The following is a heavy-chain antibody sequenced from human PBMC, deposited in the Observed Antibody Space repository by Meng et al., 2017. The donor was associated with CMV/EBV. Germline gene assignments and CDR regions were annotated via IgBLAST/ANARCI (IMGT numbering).Heavy chain of an antibody. CDR1: GGSFSGHY. CDR3: ARVGSGSPDY. V-gene: IGHV4-34*01. CDR2: INHSGST. D-gene: IGHD3-22*01. J-gene: IGHJ4*02. Sequence: SQTLSLTCAVYGGSFSGHYWSWIRQPPGKGLEWIGEINHSGSTNYNPSLKSRVTISVDTSKNQFSLKLSSVTAADTAVYYCARVGSGSPDYWGQGTLVTVSS.